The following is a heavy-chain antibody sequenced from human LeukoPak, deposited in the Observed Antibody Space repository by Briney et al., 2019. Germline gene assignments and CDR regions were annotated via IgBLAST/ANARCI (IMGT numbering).Heavy chain of an antibody. CDR2: ISSDGSST. CDR3: AKGPKEWELLY. J-gene: IGHJ4*02. CDR1: GFTFNNYW. V-gene: IGHV3-74*01. Sequence: QPGGSLRLSCAASGFTFNNYWMHWVRQAPGKGLVWVSRISSDGSSTSFADSVKGRFTISRDNAKNTLYLQMNSLRAEDTAVYYCAKGPKEWELLYWGQGTLVTVS. D-gene: IGHD1-26*01.